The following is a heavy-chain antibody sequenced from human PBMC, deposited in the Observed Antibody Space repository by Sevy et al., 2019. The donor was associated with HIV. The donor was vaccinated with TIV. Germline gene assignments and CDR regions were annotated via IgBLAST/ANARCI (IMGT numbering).Heavy chain of an antibody. J-gene: IGHJ3*02. CDR3: ASVSGYGDYAQTHDAFDI. Sequence: ASVKVSCKASGYTFTSYYMHWVRQAPGQGLEWMGIINPSGGSTSYAQKFQGRVTMTRDTSTSTVYMELSSLRSEDTAVYYCASVSGYGDYAQTHDAFDIWGQGTMVTVSS. CDR2: INPSGGST. CDR1: GYTFTSYY. D-gene: IGHD4-17*01. V-gene: IGHV1-46*01.